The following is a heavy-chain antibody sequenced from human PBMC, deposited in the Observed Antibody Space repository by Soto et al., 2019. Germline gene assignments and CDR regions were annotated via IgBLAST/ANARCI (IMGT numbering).Heavy chain of an antibody. J-gene: IGHJ4*02. D-gene: IGHD2-15*01. CDR3: TTEGPGYCSGGSCYAIDY. CDR1: GFTFSSYG. V-gene: IGHV3-33*01. CDR2: IWHDGGNK. Sequence: QVQLVESGGGVVQPGRSLRLSCAASGFTFSSYGMHWVRQAPGKGLEWVAFIWHDGGNKFYAESVKGRFTISRDNSKNTLYLQMNSLKTEDTAVYYCTTEGPGYCSGGSCYAIDYWGQGTLVTVSS.